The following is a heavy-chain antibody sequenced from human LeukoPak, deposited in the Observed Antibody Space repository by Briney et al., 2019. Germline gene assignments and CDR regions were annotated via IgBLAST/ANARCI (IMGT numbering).Heavy chain of an antibody. CDR1: GFTFSSHW. CDR2: IKQDGSEK. Sequence: GGSLRLSCAASGFTFSSHWMSWVRQAPGKGLEWVANIKQDGSEKYYVDSVKGRFTISRDNAKNALYLQMNSLRAEDRAVYYCARGGYDYDYWGQGTLVTVSS. V-gene: IGHV3-7*04. J-gene: IGHJ4*02. D-gene: IGHD5-12*01. CDR3: ARGGYDYDY.